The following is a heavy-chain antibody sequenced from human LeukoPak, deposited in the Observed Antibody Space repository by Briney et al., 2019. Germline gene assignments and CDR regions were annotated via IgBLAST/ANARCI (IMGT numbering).Heavy chain of an antibody. CDR1: GFTFSSYA. J-gene: IGHJ4*02. CDR2: ISGSGGST. V-gene: IGHV3-23*01. Sequence: PGGSLRLSCAASGFTFSSYAMSWVRQAPGKELEWVSAISGSGGSTYYADSVKGRFTISRDNSKNTLYLQMNSLRAEDTAVYYCANLGYCSGGSCYYWGQGTLVTVSS. CDR3: ANLGYCSGGSCYY. D-gene: IGHD2-15*01.